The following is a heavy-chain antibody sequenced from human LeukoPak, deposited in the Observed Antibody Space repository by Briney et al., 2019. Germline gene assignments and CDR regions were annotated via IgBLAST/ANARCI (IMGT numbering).Heavy chain of an antibody. CDR1: GYTLTELS. D-gene: IGHD3-10*02. J-gene: IGHJ4*02. V-gene: IGHV1-24*01. CDR3: ATGPLFGELFPKFDY. CDR2: FDPEDGET. Sequence: ASVKVSCKVSGYTLTELSMHWVRQAPGKGLEWMGGFDPEDGETIYAQKFQGRVTKTEDTSTDTAYMELSSLRSEDTAVYYCATGPLFGELFPKFDYWGQGTLVTVSS.